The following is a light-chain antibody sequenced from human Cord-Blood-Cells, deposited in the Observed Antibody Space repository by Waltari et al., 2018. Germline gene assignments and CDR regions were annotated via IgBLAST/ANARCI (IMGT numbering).Light chain of an antibody. CDR3: CSYAGSFYV. CDR2: DVS. Sequence: QSALTQPRSVSGSPGQSVTISCTGTSSDVGGYNYVSWYQQHPGKAPKLMIYDVSKRPSGVPERFSGSKSGNTASLTISGLQADDEADYYCCSYAGSFYVFGTGTKVTVL. CDR1: SSDVGGYNY. V-gene: IGLV2-11*01. J-gene: IGLJ1*01.